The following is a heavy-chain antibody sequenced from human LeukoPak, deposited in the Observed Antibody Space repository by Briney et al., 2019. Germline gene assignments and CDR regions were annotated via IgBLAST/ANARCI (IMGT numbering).Heavy chain of an antibody. CDR3: AGRGIAVADYPY. CDR2: IYYSGST. J-gene: IGHJ4*02. CDR1: GSSISSYY. Sequence: SETLSLTCTVSGSSISSYYWSWIRQPPGKGLEWIGYIYYSGSTNYNPSLKSRVTISVDTSKNQFSLKLSSVTAADTAVYYCAGRGIAVADYPYWGQGTLVTVSS. D-gene: IGHD6-19*01. V-gene: IGHV4-59*08.